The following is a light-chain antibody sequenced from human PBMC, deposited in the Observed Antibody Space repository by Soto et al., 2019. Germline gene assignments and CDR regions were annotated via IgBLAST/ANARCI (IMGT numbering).Light chain of an antibody. Sequence: DIQMTQYPSTLSASIVDRVPITCRASQSITTFLAWYQQKPGKAPQILIYDASTLEPGVPSRLSGGGSGTEFTLTISSLQPDDFATYYCQQYSTYPLTVGGGTKVDIK. CDR3: QQYSTYPLT. J-gene: IGKJ4*01. V-gene: IGKV1-5*01. CDR1: QSITTF. CDR2: DAS.